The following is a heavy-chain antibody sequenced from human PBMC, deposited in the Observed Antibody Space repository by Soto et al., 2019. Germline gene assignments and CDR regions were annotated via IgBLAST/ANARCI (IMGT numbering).Heavy chain of an antibody. CDR3: ARSPVAWGGDGYNYYFDY. V-gene: IGHV3-13*01. Sequence: GGSLRLSCAASGFTFSSYDMHWVRQATGKGLEWVSAIGTAGDTYYPGSVKGRFTISRENAKNSLYLQMNSLRAGDTAVYYCARSPVAWGGDGYNYYFDYWGQGTLVTV. CDR2: IGTAGDT. D-gene: IGHD5-12*01. CDR1: GFTFSSYD. J-gene: IGHJ4*02.